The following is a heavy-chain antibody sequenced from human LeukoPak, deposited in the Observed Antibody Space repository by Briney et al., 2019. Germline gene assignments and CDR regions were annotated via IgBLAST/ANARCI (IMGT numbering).Heavy chain of an antibody. D-gene: IGHD3-9*01. CDR1: DGSISSSSDY. CDR3: ARGVHYDILTGFDAFDI. J-gene: IGHJ3*02. V-gene: IGHV4-39*07. CDR2: IYYSGST. Sequence: RASETLSLTCTVADGSISSSSDYWGWIREPPGKGLEWIESIYYSGSTYYNPSLKSRVTISVDTSKNQFSLKLSSVTAADTAVYYCARGVHYDILTGFDAFDIWGQGTMVTVSS.